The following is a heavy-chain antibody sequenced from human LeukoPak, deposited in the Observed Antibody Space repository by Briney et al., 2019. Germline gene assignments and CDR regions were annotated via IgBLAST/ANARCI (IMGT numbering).Heavy chain of an antibody. CDR1: GFTFSSYG. CDR3: AKVKDGRITIFGVVHFDY. Sequence: AGGSLRLSCAASGFTFSSYGMHWVRQAPGKGLEWVAFIRYDGSNKYYADSVKGRFTISRDNSKNTLYLQMNSLRAEDTAVYYCAKVKDGRITIFGVVHFDYWGQGTLVTVSS. D-gene: IGHD3-3*01. V-gene: IGHV3-30*02. CDR2: IRYDGSNK. J-gene: IGHJ4*02.